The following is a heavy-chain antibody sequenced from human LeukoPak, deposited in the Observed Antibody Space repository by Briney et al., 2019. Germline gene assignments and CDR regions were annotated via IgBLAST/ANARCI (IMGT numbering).Heavy chain of an antibody. V-gene: IGHV3-23*01. CDR1: GFTFSSYA. J-gene: IGHJ4*02. CDR2: ISGSGGST. D-gene: IGHD3-10*01. CDR3: ASDLGYGSGSFLFDY. Sequence: TGGSLRLSCAASGFTFSSYAMSWVRQAPGKGLEWVSAISGSGGSTYYADSVKGRFTISRDNSKNTLYLQMNSLRAEDPAVYYCASDLGYGSGSFLFDYWGQGTLVTVSS.